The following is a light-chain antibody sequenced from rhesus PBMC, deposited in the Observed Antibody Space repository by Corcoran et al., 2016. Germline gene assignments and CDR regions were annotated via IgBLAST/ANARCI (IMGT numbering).Light chain of an antibody. V-gene: IGKV1S12*01. CDR2: AAS. J-gene: IGKJ3*01. Sequence: DIQMTQSPSALSASVGDRVTISCRASQNIYSNLAWYQQKPGKAPKLLIYAASSLQTGIPSRFSGSGSGTDFTLTISSLQPEDSAAYSCQPYYDNPFTFGPGTKLDIK. CDR3: QPYYDNPFT. CDR1: QNIYSN.